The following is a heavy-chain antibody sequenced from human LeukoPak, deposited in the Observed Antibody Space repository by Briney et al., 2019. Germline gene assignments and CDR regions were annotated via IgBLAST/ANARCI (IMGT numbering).Heavy chain of an antibody. Sequence: GGSLRLSCAASGFTFSSYWMSWVRQAPGKGLEWEANIKQDGSEKYYVDSVKGRFTISRDNAKNSLYLQMNSLRAEDTAVYYCAREPNYDILTGLYYYYGMDVWGQGTTVTVSS. CDR2: IKQDGSEK. D-gene: IGHD3-9*01. CDR1: GFTFSSYW. J-gene: IGHJ6*02. CDR3: AREPNYDILTGLYYYYGMDV. V-gene: IGHV3-7*01.